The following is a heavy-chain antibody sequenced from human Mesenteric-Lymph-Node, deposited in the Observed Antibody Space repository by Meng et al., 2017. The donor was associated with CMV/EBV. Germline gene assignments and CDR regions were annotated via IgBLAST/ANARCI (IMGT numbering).Heavy chain of an antibody. Sequence: VSGASIGSGGYYWRWIRQHPGKSLEWIGSIFYSGNTYYNPALKSRVTLSVDTSKNEFSVKLTSVTAADTAVYYCARDYGSGTGTFDFWGQGSLVTVSS. J-gene: IGHJ4*02. D-gene: IGHD3-10*01. CDR2: IFYSGNT. CDR3: ARDYGSGTGTFDF. V-gene: IGHV4-31*02. CDR1: GASIGSGGYY.